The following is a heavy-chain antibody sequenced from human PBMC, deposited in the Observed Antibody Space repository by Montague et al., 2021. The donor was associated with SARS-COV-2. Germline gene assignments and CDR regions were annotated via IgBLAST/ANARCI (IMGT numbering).Heavy chain of an antibody. J-gene: IGHJ4*02. D-gene: IGHD3-22*01. CDR1: GGSFSDSH. CDR2: INQSGST. V-gene: IGHV4-34*01. CDR3: ARGQSGITMIVVAILGVEFYFDN. Sequence: SETLSLTCAVYGGSFSDSHWSWLRQPPGKGLEWIGEINQSGSTKYNPSLKSRVTISVDTSKHQFSLKLSSLTAADTAVYYCARGQSGITMIVVAILGVEFYFDNWGQGTLVAVSS.